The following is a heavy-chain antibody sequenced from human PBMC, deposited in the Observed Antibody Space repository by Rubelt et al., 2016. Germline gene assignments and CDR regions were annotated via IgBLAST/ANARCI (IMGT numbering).Heavy chain of an antibody. CDR2: IYYSRST. CDR1: GGSISSTLYY. D-gene: IGHD1-1*01. Sequence: QLQLQESGPGLVKPSETLSLTCTVSGGSISSTLYYWGWIRQPPGKGLEWIASIYYSRSTYYNPSLTSRVTISIDTAKNQSSRELIAVTATDTAVYYCARARSTGVGGRGFFDSWGQGTLVTVSS. J-gene: IGHJ5*01. CDR3: ARARSTGVGGRGFFDS. V-gene: IGHV4-39*01.